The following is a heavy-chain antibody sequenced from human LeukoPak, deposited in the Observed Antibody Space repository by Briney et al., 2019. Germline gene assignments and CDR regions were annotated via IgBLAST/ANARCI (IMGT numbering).Heavy chain of an antibody. CDR2: INSDGSWT. J-gene: IGHJ5*01. CDR3: AKAPREYCSSTSCPNWFDS. Sequence: GGSLGLSCAASGNYWMHWVRQVPGKGLVWVSHINSDGSWTSYADSVKGRFTISKDNAKNTVYLQMNSLRAEDTAVYYCAKAPREYCSSTSCPNWFDSWGQGTLVTVSS. V-gene: IGHV3-74*01. CDR1: GNYW. D-gene: IGHD2-2*01.